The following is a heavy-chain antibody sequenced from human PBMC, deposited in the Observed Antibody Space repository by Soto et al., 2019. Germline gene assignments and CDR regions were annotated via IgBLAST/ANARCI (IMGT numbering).Heavy chain of an antibody. Sequence: QEKLVESGGGVVQPGRSLRLSCAASGFTFSAYGRHWVRQAPGKGLEWVTVISYDGSSKYYADSVKGRFIVSRDNSKNTLYLQMNSLRPEDTAVYYCAKVTFSGDYYYSYGMDVWGQGTTVTVSS. CDR3: AKVTFSGDYYYSYGMDV. CDR2: ISYDGSSK. CDR1: GFTFSAYG. V-gene: IGHV3-30*18. D-gene: IGHD1-26*01. J-gene: IGHJ6*02.